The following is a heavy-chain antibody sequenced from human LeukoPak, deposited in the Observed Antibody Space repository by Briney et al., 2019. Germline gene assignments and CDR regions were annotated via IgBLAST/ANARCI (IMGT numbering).Heavy chain of an antibody. Sequence: ASVKVSCKASGYTFTSYGISWVRQAPGQGLEWMGWISAYNGNTNYAQKLQGRVTMTTDTSTSTAYMELRSLRSDDTAVYYCARDPALLGLGANWGSSPAFDIWGQGTMVTVSS. CDR3: ARDPALLGLGANWGSSPAFDI. D-gene: IGHD7-27*01. CDR1: GYTFTSYG. J-gene: IGHJ3*02. CDR2: ISAYNGNT. V-gene: IGHV1-18*01.